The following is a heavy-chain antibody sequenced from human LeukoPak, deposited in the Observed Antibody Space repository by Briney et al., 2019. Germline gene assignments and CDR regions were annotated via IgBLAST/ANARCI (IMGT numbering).Heavy chain of an antibody. CDR2: ISYDGSNK. J-gene: IGHJ6*03. CDR3: AKGASRPQGDIVLMVYAQARQLYYYYYMDV. D-gene: IGHD2-8*01. CDR1: GFTFSSYA. V-gene: IGHV3-30-3*01. Sequence: SGRSLRLSCAASGFTFSSYAMHWVRQAPGKGLEWVAVISYDGSNKYYADSVKGRFTISRDNAKNSLYLQMNSLRAEDTAVYYCAKGASRPQGDIVLMVYAQARQLYYYYYMDVWGKGTTVTVSS.